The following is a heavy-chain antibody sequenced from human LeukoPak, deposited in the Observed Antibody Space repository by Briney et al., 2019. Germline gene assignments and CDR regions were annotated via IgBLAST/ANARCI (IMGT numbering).Heavy chain of an antibody. CDR3: ARKTDSSAYAY. V-gene: IGHV3-23*01. CDR2: ISAGGGTT. D-gene: IGHD3-22*01. CDR1: GFTFSSSA. J-gene: IGHJ4*02. Sequence: GGSLRLTCAASGFTFSSSAMSWVRQAPGKGLEWVSLISAGGGTTYYADSVKGRFTISRDNSKNTLFLQMNSLRAEDTAAYYCARKTDSSAYAYWGQGTLVTVSS.